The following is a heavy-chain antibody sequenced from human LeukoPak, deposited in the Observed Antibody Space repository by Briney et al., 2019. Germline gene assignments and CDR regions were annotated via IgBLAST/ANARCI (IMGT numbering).Heavy chain of an antibody. CDR2: INPNSGGT. CDR3: ARDFEPWEPRDY. Sequence: GASVKVSCKASGYTFTGYYMHWVRQAPGQGLEWMGWINPNSGGTNYAQKLQGRVTMTTDTSTSTAYMELRSLRSDDTAVYYCARDFEPWEPRDYWGQGSLVTVSS. CDR1: GYTFTGYY. J-gene: IGHJ4*02. D-gene: IGHD1-14*01. V-gene: IGHV1-2*02.